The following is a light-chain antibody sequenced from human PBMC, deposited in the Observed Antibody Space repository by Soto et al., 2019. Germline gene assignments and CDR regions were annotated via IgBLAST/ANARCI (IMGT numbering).Light chain of an antibody. CDR1: QSVSSN. Sequence: EIVMTQSPATLSVSPGERATLSCRASQSVSSNLAWYQQRPGQTPRLLIYGASTRATGIPARFSGTGSGTAFTLTISTVPSEAIAIYSGQQYNDWPLLSVGGGTEVEIK. V-gene: IGKV3-15*01. CDR3: QQYNDWPLLS. CDR2: GAS. J-gene: IGKJ4*01.